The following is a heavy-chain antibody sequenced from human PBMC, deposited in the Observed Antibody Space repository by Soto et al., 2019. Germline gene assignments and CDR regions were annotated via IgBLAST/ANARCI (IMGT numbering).Heavy chain of an antibody. CDR1: GFSFSTYW. D-gene: IGHD3-16*01. CDR2: IKADGSET. Sequence: LRLSCVASGFSFSTYWMSWVRQVPGTGLEWVANIKADGSETHYVDSVRGRFTISRDNAKTSLYLQVNSLRAEDTAVYYCAKGGHIDFCGQGTLVTVSS. V-gene: IGHV3-7*03. J-gene: IGHJ4*02. CDR3: AKGGHIDF.